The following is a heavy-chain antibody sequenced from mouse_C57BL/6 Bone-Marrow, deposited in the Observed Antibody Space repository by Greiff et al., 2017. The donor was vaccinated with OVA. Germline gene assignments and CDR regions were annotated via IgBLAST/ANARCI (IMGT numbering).Heavy chain of an antibody. CDR3: ARTVTTVAPYAMDY. Sequence: VQLQQSGAELVMPGASVKLSCKASGYTFTSYWMHWVKQRPGQGLEWIGEIDPSDSYTNYNQKFKGKSTLTVDKSSSTAYMQLSSLTSEDSAVYYCARTVTTVAPYAMDYWGQGTSVTVSS. J-gene: IGHJ4*01. CDR2: IDPSDSYT. CDR1: GYTFTSYW. V-gene: IGHV1-69*01. D-gene: IGHD1-1*01.